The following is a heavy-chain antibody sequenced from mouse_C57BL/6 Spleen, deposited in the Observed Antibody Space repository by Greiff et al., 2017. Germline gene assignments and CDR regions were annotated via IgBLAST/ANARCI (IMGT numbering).Heavy chain of an antibody. V-gene: IGHV2-2*01. D-gene: IGHD2-3*01. Sequence: QVQLQQSGPGLVQPSQSLSITCTVSGFSLTSYGVHWVRQSPGKGLEWLGVIWSGGSTDYNAAFISRLSISKDNSKSQVFFKMNSLQAADTAIYYWARRDGYYWFAYWGQGTLVTVSA. CDR1: GFSLTSYG. CDR3: ARRDGYYWFAY. CDR2: IWSGGST. J-gene: IGHJ3*01.